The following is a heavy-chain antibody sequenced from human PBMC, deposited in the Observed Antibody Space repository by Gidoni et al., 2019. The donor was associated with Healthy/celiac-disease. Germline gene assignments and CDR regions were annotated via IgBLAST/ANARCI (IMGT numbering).Heavy chain of an antibody. J-gene: IGHJ5*02. CDR2: ISSSSSYT. Sequence: QVQLVESGGGLVKPGGSLRLSCAASGFTFSAYYMSWIRQAPGKGLEWVSYISSSSSYTNYADSVKGRFTISRDNAKNSLYLQMNSLRAEDTAVYYCARVGYCTGGVCPGWFDPWGQGTLVTVSS. V-gene: IGHV3-11*06. CDR1: GFTFSAYY. D-gene: IGHD2-8*02. CDR3: ARVGYCTGGVCPGWFDP.